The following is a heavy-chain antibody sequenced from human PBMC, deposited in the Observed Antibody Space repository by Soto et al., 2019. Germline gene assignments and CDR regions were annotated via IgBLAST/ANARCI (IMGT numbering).Heavy chain of an antibody. J-gene: IGHJ4*02. CDR3: ARGGHVVVVTAALDY. V-gene: IGHV1-46*01. CDR2: VNPSGGHT. Sequence: QVQLVQSGAEVKKPGASVKVSCKASGDTFTDYYIHWVRQAPGQGLEWMGTVNPSGGHTTYAQHCLGRMTTTRDTSTSTLYMELTSPTSAATAIYYCARGGHVVVVTAALDYWGQGTLVTVSS. D-gene: IGHD2-21*02. CDR1: GDTFTDYY.